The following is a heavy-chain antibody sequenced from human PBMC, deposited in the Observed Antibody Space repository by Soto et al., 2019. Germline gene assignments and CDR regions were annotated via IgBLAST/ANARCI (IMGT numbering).Heavy chain of an antibody. Sequence: ASVKVSCKASGYTFTSYGISWVRQAPGQGLEWMGWISAYNGNTNYAQKFQGWVTMTRDTSISTAYMELSRLRSDDTAVYYCARDSSSSLGGYYYYGMDVWGQGTTVTVSS. CDR3: ARDSSSSLGGYYYYGMDV. CDR1: GYTFTSYG. J-gene: IGHJ6*02. V-gene: IGHV1-18*04. D-gene: IGHD6-6*01. CDR2: ISAYNGNT.